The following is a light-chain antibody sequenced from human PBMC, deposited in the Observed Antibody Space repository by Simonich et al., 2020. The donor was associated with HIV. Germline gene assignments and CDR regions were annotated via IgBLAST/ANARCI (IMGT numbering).Light chain of an antibody. CDR3: SSYTSSTTWV. V-gene: IGLV8-61*01. Sequence: QTVVTQEPSFSVSPGGTVTLTCGLSSGSVSTSYYPSWYQQTPGPAPRTLIYSTNTRSSGVPDRFSGSKSGNMASLTISGLQAEDEADYYCSSYTSSTTWVIGGGTKLTVL. CDR2: STN. CDR1: SGSVSTSYY. J-gene: IGLJ3*02.